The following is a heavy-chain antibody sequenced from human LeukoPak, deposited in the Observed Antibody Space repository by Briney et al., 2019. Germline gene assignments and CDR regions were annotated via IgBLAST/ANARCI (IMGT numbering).Heavy chain of an antibody. D-gene: IGHD3-3*01. Sequence: SVKVSCKASGGTFSSYAISWVRQAPGQGLEWMGGIIPIFGTANYAQEFQGRVTITTDESTSTAYMELSSLRSEDTAVYYCARVNDFWSGYYRNWFDPWGQGTLVTVSS. CDR2: IIPIFGTA. CDR1: GGTFSSYA. CDR3: ARVNDFWSGYYRNWFDP. J-gene: IGHJ5*02. V-gene: IGHV1-69*05.